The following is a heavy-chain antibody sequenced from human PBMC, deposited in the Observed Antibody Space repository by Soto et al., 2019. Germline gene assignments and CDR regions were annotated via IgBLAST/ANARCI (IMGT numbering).Heavy chain of an antibody. CDR1: GGSISNSDYF. V-gene: IGHV4-30-4*01. Sequence: SETLSLTCTLSGGSISNSDYFWSWIRHSPGKGLECIGYSSSSGNTYYNPSLMSRATLLVDTSKNLFALSLTPVTVEVTAVHYCARGSDGLTRGATCFDYLGQGTLVTVSS. D-gene: IGHD3-10*01. J-gene: IGHJ4*02. CDR3: ARGSDGLTRGATCFDY. CDR2: SSSSGNT.